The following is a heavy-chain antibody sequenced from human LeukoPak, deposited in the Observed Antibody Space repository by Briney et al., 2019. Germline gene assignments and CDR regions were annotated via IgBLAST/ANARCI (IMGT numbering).Heavy chain of an antibody. CDR2: IRANGGNT. CDR1: GFTFSNYG. Sequence: QPGGSLRLSCAASGFTFSNYGMNWVRQAPGKGLEWVTAIRANGGNTYYADFVKGRFTISRDNSKDTLSLQMNSLRAEDTAVYYCAKERASRLPFDYWGQGTLVTVSS. CDR3: AKERASRLPFDY. V-gene: IGHV3-23*01. D-gene: IGHD4-11*01. J-gene: IGHJ4*02.